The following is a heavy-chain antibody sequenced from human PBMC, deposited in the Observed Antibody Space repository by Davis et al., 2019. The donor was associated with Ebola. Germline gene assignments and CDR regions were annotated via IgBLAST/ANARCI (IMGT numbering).Heavy chain of an antibody. CDR1: GFTVSSNY. CDR2: IYSCGST. Sequence: GESLKISCAASGFTVSSNYMSWVRQAPGKGLEWVSVIYSCGSTYYADSVKGRFTISRDNSKNTLYLQMSSLRAEDTAVYYCVKSDWGYYYGMDVWGQGTTVTVSS. CDR3: VKSDWGYYYGMDV. V-gene: IGHV3-66*02. J-gene: IGHJ6*02. D-gene: IGHD3-16*01.